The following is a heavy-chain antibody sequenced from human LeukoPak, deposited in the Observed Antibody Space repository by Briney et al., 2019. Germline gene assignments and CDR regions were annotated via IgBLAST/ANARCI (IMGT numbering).Heavy chain of an antibody. CDR2: IKQDGSEK. Sequence: GGSLRLSCAASGFTFSSYWMSWVRQAPGKGLEWVANIKQDGSEKCYVDSVKGRFTISRDNAKNSLYLQMNSLRAEDTAVYYCAREDVLLWFGELSKKSDYWGQGTLVTVSS. J-gene: IGHJ4*02. D-gene: IGHD3-10*01. CDR1: GFTFSSYW. CDR3: AREDVLLWFGELSKKSDY. V-gene: IGHV3-7*01.